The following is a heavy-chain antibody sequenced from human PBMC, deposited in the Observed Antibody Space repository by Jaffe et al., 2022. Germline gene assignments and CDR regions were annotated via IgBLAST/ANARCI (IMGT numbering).Heavy chain of an antibody. CDR1: GGSFSGYY. V-gene: IGHV4-34*01. J-gene: IGHJ6*03. CDR2: INHSGST. Sequence: QVQLQQWGAGLLKPSETLSLTCAVYGGSFSGYYWSWIRQPPGKGLEWIGEINHSGSTNYNPSLKSRVTISVDTSKNQFSLKLSSVTAADTAVYYCARGRRHHPYYYYYMDVWGKGTTVTVSS. CDR3: ARGRRHHPYYYYYMDV.